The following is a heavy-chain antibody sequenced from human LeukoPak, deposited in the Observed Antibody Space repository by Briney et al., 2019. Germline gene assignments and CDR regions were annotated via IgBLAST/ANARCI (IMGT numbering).Heavy chain of an antibody. Sequence: PGGSLRLSCAAPGFTVSSNYMSWVRQAPGKGLEWVSLIYSGGSTYYADSVKGRFTISRDKSKNTLYFQMNSLRAEDTAVYYCARYSSGSDAFDIWGQGTMVTVSS. CDR3: ARYSSGSDAFDI. J-gene: IGHJ3*02. CDR2: IYSGGST. CDR1: GFTVSSNY. D-gene: IGHD6-19*01. V-gene: IGHV3-66*01.